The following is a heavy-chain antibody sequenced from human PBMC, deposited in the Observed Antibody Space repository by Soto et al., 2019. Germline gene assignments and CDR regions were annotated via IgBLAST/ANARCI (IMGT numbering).Heavy chain of an antibody. Sequence: ASVKVSCKASGGTFSSYAISWVRQAPGQGLEWMGGIIPIFGTANYAQKFQGRVTITADESTSTAYMELSSLRSEDTAVYYCARSPYSSSWYPFYYYYGMDVWGQGTTVTVSS. CDR1: GGTFSSYA. D-gene: IGHD6-13*01. CDR2: IIPIFGTA. J-gene: IGHJ6*02. V-gene: IGHV1-69*13. CDR3: ARSPYSSSWYPFYYYYGMDV.